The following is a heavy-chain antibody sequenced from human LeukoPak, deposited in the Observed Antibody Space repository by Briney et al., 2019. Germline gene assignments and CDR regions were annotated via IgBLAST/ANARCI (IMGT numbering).Heavy chain of an antibody. CDR3: ASRPWLQYRFDY. D-gene: IGHD5-24*01. V-gene: IGHV1-2*02. Sequence: EASVKVSCKASGYTFTAYYMHWVRQAPGQGLEWMGWINPSTGGTNYAQKFQGRVTMTRDTSISTGYMELTRLRSDDTAVYYCASRPWLQYRFDYWGQGTLVTVSS. J-gene: IGHJ4*02. CDR2: INPSTGGT. CDR1: GYTFTAYY.